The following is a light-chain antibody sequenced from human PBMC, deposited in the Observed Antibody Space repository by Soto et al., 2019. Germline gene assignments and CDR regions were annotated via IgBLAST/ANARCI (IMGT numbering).Light chain of an antibody. CDR1: QGINNY. V-gene: IGKV1-9*01. Sequence: DIQLTQSPSFLSASVGDRVTITCRASQGINNYLAWYQQKPGKAPNLLIYAVYTLQNGVPSRFSGSGSGTEFTLTITNLQPEDFATYHCQQLKSYPITFGPGTKVD. CDR3: QQLKSYPIT. J-gene: IGKJ3*01. CDR2: AVY.